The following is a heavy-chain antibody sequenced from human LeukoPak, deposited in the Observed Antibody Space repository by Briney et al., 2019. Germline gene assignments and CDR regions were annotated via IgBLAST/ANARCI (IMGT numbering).Heavy chain of an antibody. V-gene: IGHV4-39*07. CDR1: DVSISDSSYD. Sequence: SETLSLTCSVSDVSISDSSYDWSWIRQPPGKGLEWIGEINHSGSTNYNPSLKSRVTISVDTSKNQFSLKLSSVTAADTAVYYCARSGYYYGSGSLDYWGQGTLVTVSS. J-gene: IGHJ4*02. CDR2: INHSGST. CDR3: ARSGYYYGSGSLDY. D-gene: IGHD3-10*01.